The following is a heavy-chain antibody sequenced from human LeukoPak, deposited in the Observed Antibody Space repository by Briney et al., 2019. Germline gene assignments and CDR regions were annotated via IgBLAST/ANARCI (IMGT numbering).Heavy chain of an antibody. CDR3: ARPAVAGLRAGGYDY. CDR1: GFTFSSDA. CDR2: NSGSGGST. Sequence: GESLRLSCAVSGFTFSSDAMSWVRQAPGKGLEWVSSNSGSGGSTYYADSVKGRFTISRDNAKSTLYLQMNSLRVEDTAVYYCARPAVAGLRAGGYDYWGQGTLVTVSS. J-gene: IGHJ4*02. V-gene: IGHV3-23*01. D-gene: IGHD6-19*01.